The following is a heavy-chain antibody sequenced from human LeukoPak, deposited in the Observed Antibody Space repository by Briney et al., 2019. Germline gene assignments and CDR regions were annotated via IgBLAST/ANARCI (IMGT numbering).Heavy chain of an antibody. V-gene: IGHV3-23*01. J-gene: IGHJ6*02. CDR1: GFTFRTYA. Sequence: GGSLRLSCAASGFTFRTYAMTWVRQAPGKGLEWVSSVSGSGNGEGRTPYADSVKGRFTISRDNSKNTVFLQMNSLRVEDTAVYYCAKELYRTSDFYYGMDVWGQGTTVTVSS. CDR2: VSGSGNGEGRT. CDR3: AKELYRTSDFYYGMDV. D-gene: IGHD4-11*01.